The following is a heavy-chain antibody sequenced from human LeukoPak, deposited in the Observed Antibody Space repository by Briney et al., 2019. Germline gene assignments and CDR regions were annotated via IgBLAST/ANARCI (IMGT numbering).Heavy chain of an antibody. D-gene: IGHD3-10*01. CDR3: AAQLLWFGELSY. Sequence: PSGTLSLTCAVSGGSISSHYWSWIRQPPGKGLEWVWDIYYSGSTNYTPSVKSRVTISVDTSKNQFSLKLSSVTAADTAVYYCAAQLLWFGELSYWGQGTLVTVSS. CDR1: GGSISSHY. V-gene: IGHV4-59*11. CDR2: IYYSGST. J-gene: IGHJ4*02.